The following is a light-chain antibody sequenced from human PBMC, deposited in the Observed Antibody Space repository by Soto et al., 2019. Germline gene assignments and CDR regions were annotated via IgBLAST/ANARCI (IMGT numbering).Light chain of an antibody. CDR1: QSVTSSY. CDR2: GAS. Sequence: EIVLTQSPGTLSLSPGERATLSCRASQSVTSSYLAWFQQKPGQAPRLLIYGASRRATGIPDRFSGSGSGTDFTLTISRLEPDDFATYYCQQYKSVSLLTFGGGTKVDIK. CDR3: QQYKSVSLLT. J-gene: IGKJ4*01. V-gene: IGKV3-20*01.